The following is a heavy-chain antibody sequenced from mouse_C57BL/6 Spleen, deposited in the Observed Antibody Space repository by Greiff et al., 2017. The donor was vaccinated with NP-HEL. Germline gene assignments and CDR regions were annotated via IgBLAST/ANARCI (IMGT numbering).Heavy chain of an antibody. V-gene: IGHV1-52*01. CDR1: GYTFTSYW. D-gene: IGHD2-3*01. J-gene: IGHJ2*01. Sequence: QVQLQQPGAELVRPGSSVKLSCKASGYTFTSYWMHWVKQRPIQGLEWIGNIDPSDSETHYNQKFKDKATLTVDKSSSTAYMQLSSLTSEDSAVYYCARSVYDGYYPYLDYWGQGTTLTVSS. CDR2: IDPSDSET. CDR3: ARSVYDGYYPYLDY.